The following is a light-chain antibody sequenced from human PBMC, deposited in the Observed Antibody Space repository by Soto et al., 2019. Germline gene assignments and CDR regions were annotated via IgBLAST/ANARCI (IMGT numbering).Light chain of an antibody. Sequence: SSELTQPPSVSVSPGQTASISCSGDNLGEKYACWYQQKPGQSPTLIIYQDSKRPSGIPERFSGSNSGNTATLTISGTQAMDEADYFCQAWDTSSGGVVFGRGTKLTVL. CDR3: QAWDTSSGGVV. V-gene: IGLV3-1*01. CDR1: NLGEKY. CDR2: QDS. J-gene: IGLJ2*01.